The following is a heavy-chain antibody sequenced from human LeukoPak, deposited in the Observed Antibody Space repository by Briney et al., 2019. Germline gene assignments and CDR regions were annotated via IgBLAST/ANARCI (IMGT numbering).Heavy chain of an antibody. D-gene: IGHD5-18*01. CDR3: ARQIAMAKYYYYGMDV. V-gene: IGHV3-20*04. CDR2: ISWNGGRT. CDR1: GFTLDGVG. J-gene: IGHJ6*02. Sequence: GGSPRLSCVASGFTLDGVGVSWVRQAPGKGLEWVSGISWNGGRTAYADAVEGRFTISRDNAKNSLFLQMESLRAEDTALYYCARQIAMAKYYYYGMDVWGPGTTVTVSS.